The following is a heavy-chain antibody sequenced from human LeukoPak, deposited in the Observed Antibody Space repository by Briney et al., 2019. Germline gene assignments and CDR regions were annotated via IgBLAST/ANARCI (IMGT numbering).Heavy chain of an antibody. J-gene: IGHJ4*02. D-gene: IGHD6-19*01. Sequence: GGSLRLSCAASGFTFSSYSMNWVRQAPGKGLEWVSSISSSSYIYYADSVKGRFTISRDNAKNSLYLHMNSLRAEDTAVYYCARDREVEAVAGFDYWGQGTLVTVSS. CDR2: ISSSSYI. V-gene: IGHV3-21*01. CDR1: GFTFSSYS. CDR3: ARDREVEAVAGFDY.